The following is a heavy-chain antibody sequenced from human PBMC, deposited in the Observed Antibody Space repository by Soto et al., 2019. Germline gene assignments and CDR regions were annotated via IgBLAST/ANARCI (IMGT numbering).Heavy chain of an antibody. CDR2: IYYSGST. CDR3: ARRGYGPGFPYYYGMDV. J-gene: IGHJ6*02. Sequence: PSETLSLTCAVSGGSISSSYYWSWIRQPPGKGLEWIGYIYYSGSTNYNPSLKSRVTMSVDTPKNQFSLKLSSVTAADTAVYYCARRGYGPGFPYYYGMDVWGQGTTVTVSS. D-gene: IGHD3-10*01. V-gene: IGHV4-61*01. CDR1: GGSISSSYY.